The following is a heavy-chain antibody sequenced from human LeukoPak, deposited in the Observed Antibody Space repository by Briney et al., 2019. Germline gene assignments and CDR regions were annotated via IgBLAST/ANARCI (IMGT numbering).Heavy chain of an antibody. D-gene: IGHD2-2*01. Sequence: GGSLRLSCAASGFTFSSYAMSWVRQAPGKGLEWVSAISGSGASTYYADSVKGRFTISRDNSKNTLYLQMNSLRAEDTAVYYCAKLQDIVVVPPGGFDYWGQGTLVTVSS. CDR2: ISGSGAST. CDR3: AKLQDIVVVPPGGFDY. J-gene: IGHJ4*02. CDR1: GFTFSSYA. V-gene: IGHV3-23*01.